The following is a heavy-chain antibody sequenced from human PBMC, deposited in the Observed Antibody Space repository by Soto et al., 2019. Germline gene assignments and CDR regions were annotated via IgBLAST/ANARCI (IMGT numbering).Heavy chain of an antibody. D-gene: IGHD1-20*01. CDR1: GYTFTTYH. J-gene: IGHJ4*02. Sequence: QVQLVQSGAEVKKPGASVKVSCKASGYTFTTYHVHWVRQAPGQGLEWMGVINPSGTWTLYTQKFQGRVTMTRDTSTNTVYMEMYSLTSEDTAVYYCTGEIGITKALVSWGQGTLVTVSS. CDR3: TGEIGITKALVS. V-gene: IGHV1-46*03. CDR2: INPSGTWT.